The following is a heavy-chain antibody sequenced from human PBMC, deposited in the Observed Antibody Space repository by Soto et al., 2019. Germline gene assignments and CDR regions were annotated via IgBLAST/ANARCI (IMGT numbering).Heavy chain of an antibody. D-gene: IGHD5-12*01. CDR1: GFTFSSYA. V-gene: IGHV3-23*01. Sequence: PGGSLRLSCAASGFTFSSYAMNWVRQAPGKGLEWVSAIGGSDGSTYYADSLKGRFTISRDNSKNTLYLQMNSLRAEDSAVYYCAKSHSAYDTRGLYFDYWGQGTLVTVSS. J-gene: IGHJ4*02. CDR3: AKSHSAYDTRGLYFDY. CDR2: IGGSDGST.